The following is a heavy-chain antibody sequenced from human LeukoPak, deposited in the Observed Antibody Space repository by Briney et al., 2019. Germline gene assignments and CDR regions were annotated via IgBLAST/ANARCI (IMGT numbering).Heavy chain of an antibody. J-gene: IGHJ4*02. CDR2: IGYDGSNK. Sequence: GGSLRLSCAASGFTFSSYGMHWVRQAPGKGLEWVSFIGYDGSNKYYADSVKGRFTISRDNSKTTLYLQMNSLRAEDTAVYYCARVNGYYYGSGSYYMDYWGQGTLVTVSS. D-gene: IGHD3-10*01. V-gene: IGHV3-30*02. CDR3: ARVNGYYYGSGSYYMDY. CDR1: GFTFSSYG.